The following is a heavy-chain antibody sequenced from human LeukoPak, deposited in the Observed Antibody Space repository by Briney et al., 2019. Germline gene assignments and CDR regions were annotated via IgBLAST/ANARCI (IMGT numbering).Heavy chain of an antibody. CDR2: FDPEDGET. J-gene: IGHJ4*02. V-gene: IGHV1-24*01. CDR3: ATSIVGGGFFFYYFDY. CDR1: GYTFTGYY. D-gene: IGHD1-26*01. Sequence: ASVKVSCKASGYTFTGYYMHWVRQAPGKGLEWMGGFDPEDGETIYAQKFQGRVTMTEDTSTDTAYMELSSLRSEDTAVYYCATSIVGGGFFFYYFDYWGQGTLVTVSS.